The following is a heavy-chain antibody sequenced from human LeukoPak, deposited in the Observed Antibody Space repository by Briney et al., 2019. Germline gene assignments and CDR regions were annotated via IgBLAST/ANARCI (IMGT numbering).Heavy chain of an antibody. CDR1: GFTFSSYA. J-gene: IGHJ5*02. D-gene: IGHD5-18*01. CDR2: ISGSGGST. V-gene: IGHV3-23*01. Sequence: GGSLRLSCAASGFTFSSYAMSWVRQAPGKGLEWVSTISGSGGSTYYADSVKGRFTISRDNAKNTLYLQMNSLRAEETAIYYCARDKGYSIDQWGQGTLVTVSS. CDR3: ARDKGYSIDQ.